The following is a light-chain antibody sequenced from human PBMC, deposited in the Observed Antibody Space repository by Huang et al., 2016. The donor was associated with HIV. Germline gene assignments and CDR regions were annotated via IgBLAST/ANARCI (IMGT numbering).Light chain of an antibody. J-gene: IGKJ1*01. CDR3: QQYNTCWT. CDR1: QSVSTW. Sequence: DIQMTQSPSILSASVGDRVTITCRASQSVSTWLAWYQQKPGKPPKRLIYKSSTLESGVPSRFSGIGSGTEFTLTISSLQPDDFATYYCQQYNTCWTFGQGTKV. V-gene: IGKV1-5*03. CDR2: KSS.